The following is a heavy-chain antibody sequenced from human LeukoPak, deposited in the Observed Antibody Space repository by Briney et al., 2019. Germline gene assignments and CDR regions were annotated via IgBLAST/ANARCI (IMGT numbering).Heavy chain of an antibody. V-gene: IGHV4-34*01. CDR3: ARGLWLLNYADAFDI. CDR1: GGSFSGYY. J-gene: IGHJ3*02. CDR2: INHSGST. D-gene: IGHD1-7*01. Sequence: PSETLSLTCAVYGGSFSGYYWSWIRQPPGKGLEWIGEINHSGSTNYNPSLKSRVTISVDTSKNQFSLKLSSVTAADTAVYYCARGLWLLNYADAFDIWGQGTMVTVSS.